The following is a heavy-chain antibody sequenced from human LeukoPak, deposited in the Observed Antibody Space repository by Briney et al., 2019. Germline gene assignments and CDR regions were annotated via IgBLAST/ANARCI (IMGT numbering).Heavy chain of an antibody. J-gene: IGHJ4*02. V-gene: IGHV1-18*01. CDR2: ISAYNGNT. Sequence: ALVKVSCKASGYTFTSYGISWVRQAPGQGLEWMGWISAYNGNTNYAQKLQGRVTMTTDTSTSTAYMELRSLRSDDTAVYYCARSPGYSSSWYFWYYWGQGTLVTVSS. D-gene: IGHD6-13*01. CDR3: ARSPGYSSSWYFWYY. CDR1: GYTFTSYG.